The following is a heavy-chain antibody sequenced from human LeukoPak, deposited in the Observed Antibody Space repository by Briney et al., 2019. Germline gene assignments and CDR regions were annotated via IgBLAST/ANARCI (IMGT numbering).Heavy chain of an antibody. D-gene: IGHD2-2*01. CDR3: ARVGVVPAAMVYYYYGMDV. J-gene: IGHJ6*02. CDR2: INSDGSST. Sequence: AGGSLRLSCAASGFTFSSYWMHWVRQAPGKGLVWVSRINSDGSSTSYADSVKGRFTISRDNAKNTLYLQMNSLRAEDTAVYYCARVGVVPAAMVYYYYGMDVWGQGTTVTVSS. V-gene: IGHV3-74*01. CDR1: GFTFSSYW.